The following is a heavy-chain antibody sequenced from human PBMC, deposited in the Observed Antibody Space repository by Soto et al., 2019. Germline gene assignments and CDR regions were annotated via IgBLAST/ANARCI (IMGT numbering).Heavy chain of an antibody. CDR3: ARAGTRPYFYYGMDV. D-gene: IGHD1-1*01. J-gene: IGHJ6*02. V-gene: IGHV3-53*01. Sequence: AGGSLRLSCGASGFTVSNNYMSWVRQAPGEGLEWVSVIYSGGTSYYADSVKGRFTISRDNSKNTLYLQMNSLRAEDTAVYYCARAGTRPYFYYGMDVWDQGTTVTVSS. CDR2: IYSGGTS. CDR1: GFTVSNNY.